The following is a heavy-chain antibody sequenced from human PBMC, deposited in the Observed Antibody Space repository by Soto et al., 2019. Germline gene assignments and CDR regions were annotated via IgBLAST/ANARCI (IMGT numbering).Heavy chain of an antibody. D-gene: IGHD5-12*01. CDR2: ISSSSSYI. CDR1: GFTFSSYS. Sequence: GGSLRLSCAASGFTFSSYSMNWVRQAPGKGLEWVSSISSSSSYIYYADSVKGRFTISRDNAKNSLYLQMNSLRAEDTAVYYCARARDGYNWCYFDYWGQGTLVTVSS. J-gene: IGHJ4*02. V-gene: IGHV3-21*01. CDR3: ARARDGYNWCYFDY.